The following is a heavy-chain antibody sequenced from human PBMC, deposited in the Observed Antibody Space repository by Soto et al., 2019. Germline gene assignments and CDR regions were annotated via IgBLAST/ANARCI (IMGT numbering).Heavy chain of an antibody. D-gene: IGHD1-26*01. CDR2: IWYDGNNK. CDR1: GFTFSNYG. V-gene: IGHV3-33*01. Sequence: GGSLRLSCAASGFTFSNYGMHWVRQAPGKGLEWVAVIWYDGNNKYYVDSVKGRFTISRDNAKNSLYLQMNSLRAEDTAVYYCARDLSGSYYDGFAFDIWGQGTMVTVSS. CDR3: ARDLSGSYYDGFAFDI. J-gene: IGHJ3*02.